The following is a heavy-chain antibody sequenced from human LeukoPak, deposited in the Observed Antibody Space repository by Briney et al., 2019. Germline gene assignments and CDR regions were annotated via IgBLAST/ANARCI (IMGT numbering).Heavy chain of an antibody. Sequence: GGSLRLSCAASGFTFSSYWMSWVRQAPGKGLEWVANIKQDGSEKYYVDSVRGRFTISRDNAKNSLYLQMNSLRAEDTAVYYCVRTNKGYYDYVWGAYRPYFEYWGQGSLVTVSS. J-gene: IGHJ4*02. V-gene: IGHV3-7*01. CDR3: VRTNKGYYDYVWGAYRPYFEY. D-gene: IGHD3-16*02. CDR1: GFTFSSYW. CDR2: IKQDGSEK.